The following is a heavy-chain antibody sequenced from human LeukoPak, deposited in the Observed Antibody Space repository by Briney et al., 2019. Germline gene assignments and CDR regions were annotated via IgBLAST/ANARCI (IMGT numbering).Heavy chain of an antibody. CDR3: ARAGPPAGGPDGFAS. CDR2: TYYNAYT. J-gene: IGHJ3*02. Sequence: SDTLSLTCTVSGYSISSGYYWGWIRQPPRKGLDCLGTTYYNAYTNNPTVACPVTISVETAKDKFSRKLRSVTAADTAVYYCARAGPPAGGPDGFASGGQGTMVTVSS. D-gene: IGHD2-2*01. CDR1: GYSISSGYY. V-gene: IGHV4-38-2*02.